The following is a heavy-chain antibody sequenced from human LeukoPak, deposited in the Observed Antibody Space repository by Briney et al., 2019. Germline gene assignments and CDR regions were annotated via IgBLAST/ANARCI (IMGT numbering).Heavy chain of an antibody. Sequence: SETLSLTCAVYGGSFSGYYWSWIRQPPGKGLEWIGEINHSGSTNYNPSLKSRVTISVDTSKNQFSLKLSSVTAADTAVYYCARWSGGGSYYYYYYGMDVWGQGTMVTVSS. J-gene: IGHJ6*02. CDR2: INHSGST. CDR3: ARWSGGGSYYYYYYGMDV. CDR1: GGSFSGYY. V-gene: IGHV4-34*01. D-gene: IGHD1-26*01.